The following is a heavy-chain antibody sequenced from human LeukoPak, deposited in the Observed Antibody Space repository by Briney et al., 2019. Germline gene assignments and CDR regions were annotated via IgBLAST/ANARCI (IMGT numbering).Heavy chain of an antibody. J-gene: IGHJ4*02. CDR3: ARIVGGDIDY. V-gene: IGHV4-39*01. D-gene: IGHD5-12*01. CDR1: GGSISSSSYY. Sequence: SETLSLTCTVSGGSISSSSYYWGWIRQPPGRGLEWIGNIYFSGTTYYNPSLKSRVTISVDTSKNQFSLRLSSVTAADTAVYYCARIVGGDIDYWGQGTLVTVSS. CDR2: IYFSGTT.